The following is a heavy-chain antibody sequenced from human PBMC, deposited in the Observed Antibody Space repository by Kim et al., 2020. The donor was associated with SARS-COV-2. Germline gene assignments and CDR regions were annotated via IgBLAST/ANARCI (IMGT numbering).Heavy chain of an antibody. CDR2: INTGTGNT. CDR3: ARGYSYGWD. Sequence: ASVKVSCKASGYTFTNSAMHWVRQSPGQRLECMGWINTGTGNTKYSQKFQGRVTITWDTSATTAYMELNSLISEDTSVYYCARGYSYGWDWGQGILVTVS. V-gene: IGHV1-3*04. CDR1: GYTFTNSA. J-gene: IGHJ4*02. D-gene: IGHD5-18*01.